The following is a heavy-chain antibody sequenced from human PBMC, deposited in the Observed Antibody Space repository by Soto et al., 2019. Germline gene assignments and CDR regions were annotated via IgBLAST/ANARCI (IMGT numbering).Heavy chain of an antibody. D-gene: IGHD6-6*01. CDR3: ARGEYSSSSAFDY. CDR2: IYYSGST. V-gene: IGHV4-31*01. J-gene: IGHJ4*02. Sequence: QVQLQESGPGLVKPSQTLSLNCTVSGGSISSGGYYWSWIRQHPGKALEWIGYIYYSGSTYFNTSLKSLITISVDTSKSQFSLKLSSVTAADTAVYYCARGEYSSSSAFDYWGQGTLVTVSS. CDR1: GGSISSGGYY.